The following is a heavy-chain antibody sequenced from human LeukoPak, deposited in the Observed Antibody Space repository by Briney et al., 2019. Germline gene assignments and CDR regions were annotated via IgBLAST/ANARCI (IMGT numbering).Heavy chain of an antibody. Sequence: GGSLRLSCAASGFSFSSYPMSWVRQARGKGLQWVSAISGSGDSTYYADSVKGRFTISRDNSKNTLYLQMDSLRAEDTAVSYCVKGSYYERSGHYSFDYCGQGALVTVSS. J-gene: IGHJ4*02. CDR2: ISGSGDST. CDR1: GFSFSSYP. V-gene: IGHV3-23*01. CDR3: VKGSYYERSGHYSFDY. D-gene: IGHD3-22*01.